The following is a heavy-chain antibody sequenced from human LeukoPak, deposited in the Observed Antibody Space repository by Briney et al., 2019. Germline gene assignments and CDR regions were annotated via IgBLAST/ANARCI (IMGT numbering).Heavy chain of an antibody. Sequence: ASVKVSCKASGYTFTTYGITWVRQAPRQGLEWMGWISAYNGNTNYAQKVQGRVTMTTDTSTSTAYMELRSLRSDDTAVYYCARSGSGSDYYYMDVWGKGTTVTVSS. V-gene: IGHV1-18*01. CDR2: ISAYNGNT. CDR3: ARSGSGSDYYYMDV. J-gene: IGHJ6*03. CDR1: GYTFTTYG. D-gene: IGHD3-10*01.